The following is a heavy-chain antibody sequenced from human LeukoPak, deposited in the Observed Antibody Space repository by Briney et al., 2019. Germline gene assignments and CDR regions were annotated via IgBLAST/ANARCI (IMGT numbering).Heavy chain of an antibody. CDR2: IWYDGSNK. J-gene: IGHJ4*02. CDR1: GFTFSSYG. D-gene: IGHD1-26*01. V-gene: IGHV3-33*01. Sequence: PGRSLRLSCAASGFTFSSYGMHWVRQAPGKGLEWVAVIWYDGSNKYYADSVKGRFTISRDNSKNTLYLQMNSLRAEDTAVYYCARGSGSYFIDYWGQGTLVTVSS. CDR3: ARGSGSYFIDY.